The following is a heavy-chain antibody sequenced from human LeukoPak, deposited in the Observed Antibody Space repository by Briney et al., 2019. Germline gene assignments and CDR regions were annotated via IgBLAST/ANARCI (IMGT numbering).Heavy chain of an antibody. CDR1: GGSISSYY. D-gene: IGHD3-10*01. CDR2: IYYSGST. CDR3: ARHGGWSWELDV. J-gene: IGHJ4*02. V-gene: IGHV4-59*08. Sequence: SETLSLTCTVSGGSISSYYWSWIRQPPGKGLEWIGYIYYSGSTNYNPSLKSRVTISVDTSKNQFSLKLSSVTAADTAVYYCARHGGWSWELDVWGQGTLVTVSS.